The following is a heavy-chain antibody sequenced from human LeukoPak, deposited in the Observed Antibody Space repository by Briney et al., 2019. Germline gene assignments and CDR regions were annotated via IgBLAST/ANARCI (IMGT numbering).Heavy chain of an antibody. CDR1: GFTFSRYW. J-gene: IGHJ4*02. V-gene: IGHV3-74*01. Sequence: GGSLRLSCAASGFTFSRYWMHWVRQAPGKGLVWVSRISPDGSSAHYEDSVNGRFTISRDNAKNTLYLQMNSLRAEDTAVYYCARDRLVRGVISPFDYWGQGTLVTVSS. D-gene: IGHD3-10*01. CDR2: ISPDGSSA. CDR3: ARDRLVRGVISPFDY.